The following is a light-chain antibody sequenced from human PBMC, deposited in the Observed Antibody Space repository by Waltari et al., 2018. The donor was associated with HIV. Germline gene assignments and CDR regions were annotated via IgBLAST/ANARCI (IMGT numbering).Light chain of an antibody. CDR3: SSYTRSSTHVV. CDR2: EVS. Sequence: QSALTQPASVSGSPGQSITISCTGTSSDVGGYNYVYWYHQHPGKAPKLMIYEVSNRPAGVSNRFSGSQSGNTASLTISGLQAEDEADYYCSSYTRSSTHVVFGGGTKLTVL. CDR1: SSDVGGYNY. V-gene: IGLV2-14*01. J-gene: IGLJ2*01.